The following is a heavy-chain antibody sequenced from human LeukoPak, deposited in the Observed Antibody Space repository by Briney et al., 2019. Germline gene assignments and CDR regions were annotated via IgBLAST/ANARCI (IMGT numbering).Heavy chain of an antibody. Sequence: GGSLRLSCAASGFTFSSYSMNWVRQAPGKGLEWVSSISSSSSYIYYADSVKGRFTISRDNAKNSLYLQMNSLRAEDTAVYYCSELGITMIGGVWGKGTTVTISS. J-gene: IGHJ6*04. D-gene: IGHD3-10*02. CDR3: SELGITMIGGV. CDR1: GFTFSSYS. CDR2: ISSSSSYI. V-gene: IGHV3-21*01.